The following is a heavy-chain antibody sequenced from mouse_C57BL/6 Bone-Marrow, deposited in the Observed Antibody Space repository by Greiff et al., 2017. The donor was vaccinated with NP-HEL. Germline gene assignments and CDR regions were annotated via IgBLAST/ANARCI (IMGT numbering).Heavy chain of an antibody. CDR1: GFTFSSYA. CDR3: ARLLLLYFDY. CDR2: ISDGGSYT. D-gene: IGHD1-1*01. J-gene: IGHJ2*01. V-gene: IGHV5-4*03. Sequence: EVKLVKSGGGLVKPGGSLKLSCAASGFTFSSYAMSWVRQTPEKRLEWVATISDGGSYTYYPDNVKGRFTISRDNAKNNLYLQMSHLKSEDTAMYYCARLLLLYFDYWGQGTTLTVSS.